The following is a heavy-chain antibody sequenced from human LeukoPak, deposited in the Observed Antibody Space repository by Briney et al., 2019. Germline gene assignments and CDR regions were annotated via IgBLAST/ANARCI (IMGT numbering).Heavy chain of an antibody. V-gene: IGHV4-59*01. Sequence: SETLSLTCTVSGGSLSSYYWSWIRQPPGKGLEWIGYIYYSGSTNYNPSLKSRVTISVDTSKNQFSLKLSSVTAADTAVYYCARVPASSSRAGAFDIWGQGTMVTVSS. J-gene: IGHJ3*02. CDR1: GGSLSSYY. CDR2: IYYSGST. D-gene: IGHD6-6*01. CDR3: ARVPASSSRAGAFDI.